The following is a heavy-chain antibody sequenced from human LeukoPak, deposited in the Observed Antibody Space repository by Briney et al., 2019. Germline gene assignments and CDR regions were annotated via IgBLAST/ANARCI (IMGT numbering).Heavy chain of an antibody. V-gene: IGHV3-21*01. Sequence: GGSLRLSCAASGFTFGAYTINWVRQAPGKGLEWVSCIFSRSESILYADSVKGRFTISRDNAKNSLYLQMNSLRDEDTAVYYCTSWGDTTAEYFQRWGQGTLVTVSS. CDR2: IFSRSESI. CDR1: GFTFGAYT. CDR3: TSWGDTTAEYFQR. J-gene: IGHJ1*01. D-gene: IGHD2-21*02.